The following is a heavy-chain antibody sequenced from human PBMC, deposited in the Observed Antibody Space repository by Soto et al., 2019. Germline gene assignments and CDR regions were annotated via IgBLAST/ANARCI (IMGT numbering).Heavy chain of an antibody. CDR1: GFTFTSSA. J-gene: IGHJ3*02. V-gene: IGHV1-58*02. CDR3: AADPGGYYGSEGAFDI. Sequence: SVKVSCKASGFTFTSSAMQWVRQARGQRLEWIGWIVVGSGNTNYAQKFQERVTITRDMSTSTAYMELSSLRSEDTAVYYCAADPGGYYGSEGAFDIWGQGTRVTVSS. D-gene: IGHD3-10*01. CDR2: IVVGSGNT.